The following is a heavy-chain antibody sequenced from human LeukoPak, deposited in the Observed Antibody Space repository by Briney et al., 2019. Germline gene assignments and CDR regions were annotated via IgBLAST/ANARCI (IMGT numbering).Heavy chain of an antibody. Sequence: PSGTLSLTCAVSGGSISSNNWLNWVRQSPGKGLEWIGNISHSGNTDYNPSLQSRVTISVDKSKNQFSLELSSVIAADTTVYYCARESPYSGSSMDVWGKGTTVTISS. J-gene: IGHJ6*03. CDR2: ISHSGNT. V-gene: IGHV4-4*02. CDR3: ARESPYSGSSMDV. D-gene: IGHD1-26*01. CDR1: GGSISSNNW.